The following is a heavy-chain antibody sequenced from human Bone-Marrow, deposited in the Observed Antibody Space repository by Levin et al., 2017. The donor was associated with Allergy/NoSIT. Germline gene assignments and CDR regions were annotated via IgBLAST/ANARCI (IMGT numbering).Heavy chain of an antibody. J-gene: IGHJ5*02. CDR3: TNPKRITMINRIIRPIGGFDP. Sequence: SGPTLVKPTQTLTLTCSFSGFSFTPEKVGVGWIRQSPGKPLEWLALIYWNDEKHYNPSLRSRLTITKDTSKHQVVLTMTNVDPVDTATYYCTNPKRITMINRIIRPIGGFDPWGLGIQVTVSS. D-gene: IGHD3-22*01. CDR1: GFSFTPEKVG. V-gene: IGHV2-5*01. CDR2: IYWNDEK.